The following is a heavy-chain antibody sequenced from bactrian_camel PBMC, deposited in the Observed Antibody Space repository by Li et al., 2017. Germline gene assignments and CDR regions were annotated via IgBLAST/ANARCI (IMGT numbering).Heavy chain of an antibody. D-gene: IGHD4*01. V-gene: IGHV3S55*01. CDR1: EPPYT. Sequence: HVQLVESGGGSAQAGGSLRLSCVASEPPYTLAWFRQDPGKEREGVAAISADGTTFYADSVKGRFSASRDNAKNTLYLQMSSLKPEDTAMYYCAAERTPHCKAAFQGLGLILAFTIGGQGTQVTVS. J-gene: IGHJ4*01. CDR3: AAERTPHCKAAFQGLGLILAFTI. CDR2: ISADGTT.